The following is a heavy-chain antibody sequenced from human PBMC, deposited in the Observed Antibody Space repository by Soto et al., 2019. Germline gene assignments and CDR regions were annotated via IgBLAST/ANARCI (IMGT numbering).Heavy chain of an antibody. CDR3: ARTVARDYYYKGVDV. Sequence: SQTLSLTCATSGDSVSSNHATWDWIRQSPSRGLEWLGRTYYRSQWYNDYAVSVKGRIIINPDTSKNQFSLQLSSVTPEDTAVYYCARTVARDYYYKGVDVWGQGTPVTVSS. V-gene: IGHV6-1*01. D-gene: IGHD6-19*01. J-gene: IGHJ6*02. CDR1: GDSVSSNHAT. CDR2: TYYRSQWYN.